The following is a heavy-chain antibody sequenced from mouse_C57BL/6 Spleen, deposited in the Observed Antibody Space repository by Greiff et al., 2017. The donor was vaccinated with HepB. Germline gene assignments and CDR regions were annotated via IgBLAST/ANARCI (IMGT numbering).Heavy chain of an antibody. J-gene: IGHJ4*01. CDR1: GYTFTSYW. CDR2: IDPNSGGT. V-gene: IGHV1-72*01. D-gene: IGHD1-1*01. Sequence: QVQLQQPGAELVKPGASVKLSCKASGYTFTSYWMHWVKQRPGRGLEWIGRIDPNSGGTKYNEKFKSKATLTVDKPSSTAYMQLSSLTYEDSAVYYFSLITTVVAGYAMDYWGQGTSVTVSS. CDR3: SLITTVVAGYAMDY.